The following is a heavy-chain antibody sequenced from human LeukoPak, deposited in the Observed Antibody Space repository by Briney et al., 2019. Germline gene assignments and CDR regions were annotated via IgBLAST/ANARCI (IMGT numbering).Heavy chain of an antibody. D-gene: IGHD2-2*01. CDR3: ARDRRYCSSTSCYLSGFDP. CDR2: INPNSGGT. J-gene: IGHJ5*02. CDR1: GYTFTGYY. Sequence: ASVNVSCKASGYTFTGYYMHWVRQAPGQGLEWMGWINPNSGGTNYAQKFQGWVTMTRDTSISTAYMELSRLRSDDTAVYYCARDRRYCSSTSCYLSGFDPWGQGTLVTVSS. V-gene: IGHV1-2*04.